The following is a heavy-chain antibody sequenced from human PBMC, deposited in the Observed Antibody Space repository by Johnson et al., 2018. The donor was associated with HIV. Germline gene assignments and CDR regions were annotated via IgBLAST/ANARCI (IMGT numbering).Heavy chain of an antibody. CDR1: GFTFSSYW. Sequence: VQLVESGGGLVQPGGSLRLSCAASGFTFSSYWMSWVRQAPGKGLEWVANIKQDGSEKYYVDSVKGRFTISRDNSKNTLYLQMNSLRAEDTAVYYCARDKVAGFAFDIWGQGTMVNVSS. CDR3: ARDKVAGFAFDI. CDR2: IKQDGSEK. V-gene: IGHV3-7*01. D-gene: IGHD6-19*01. J-gene: IGHJ3*02.